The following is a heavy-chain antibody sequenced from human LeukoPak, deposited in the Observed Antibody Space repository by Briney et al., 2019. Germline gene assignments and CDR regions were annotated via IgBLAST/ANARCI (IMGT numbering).Heavy chain of an antibody. V-gene: IGHV3-23*01. D-gene: IGHD2-15*01. J-gene: IGHJ3*02. CDR3: ARPRLEYCSGGSCFDAFDI. Sequence: GGSQRLSCAASGFTFSSYAMSWVRQAPGKGLEWVSSISGSDGTTYYADSVKGRFTISRDNSKNTLFLQMNSLTAEDTAIYSCARPRLEYCSGGSCFDAFDIWGQGTMVTVSS. CDR2: ISGSDGTT. CDR1: GFTFSSYA.